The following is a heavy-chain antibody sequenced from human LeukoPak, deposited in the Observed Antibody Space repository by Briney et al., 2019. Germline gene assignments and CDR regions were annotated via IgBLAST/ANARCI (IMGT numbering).Heavy chain of an antibody. D-gene: IGHD1-14*01. CDR2: ISGSNSYI. Sequence: GGSLRLSCAASGFTFSSHLMHWVRQAPGKGLEWVSSISGSNSYIFYADSVKGRFTISRDNAKNTLYLQMNSLRGEDTAVYYCARGASNRFDYWGQGTLVTVSS. J-gene: IGHJ4*02. CDR1: GFTFSSHL. V-gene: IGHV3-21*01. CDR3: ARGASNRFDY.